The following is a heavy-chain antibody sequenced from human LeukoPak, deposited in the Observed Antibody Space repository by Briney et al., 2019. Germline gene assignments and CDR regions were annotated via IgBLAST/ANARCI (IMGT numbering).Heavy chain of an antibody. CDR2: IYSEGST. Sequence: GGSLRLSCAASGFTVRSSYMSWVRQAPGKGLEWISVIYSEGSTYYADSVKGRFIISRDNSRNTLYLQMNSLRAEDTAVYYRNSGSYSDYWGQGTLVTVSS. D-gene: IGHD1-26*01. J-gene: IGHJ4*02. CDR1: GFTVRSSY. CDR3: NSGSYSDY. V-gene: IGHV3-66*01.